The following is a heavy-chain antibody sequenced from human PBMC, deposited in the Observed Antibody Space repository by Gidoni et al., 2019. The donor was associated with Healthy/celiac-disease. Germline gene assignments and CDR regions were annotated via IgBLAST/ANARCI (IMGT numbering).Heavy chain of an antibody. CDR2: IWYDGSNK. Sequence: QVQLVESGGGVVQPGRSLRLSCAASGFTFSSYGMHWVRQAPGKGLEWVAVIWYDGSNKYYADSVKGRFTISRDNSKNTLYLQMNSLRAEDTAVYYCARGTNWNYEGPDYWGQGTLVTVSS. CDR3: ARGTNWNYEGPDY. V-gene: IGHV3-33*01. CDR1: GFTFSSYG. J-gene: IGHJ4*02. D-gene: IGHD1-7*01.